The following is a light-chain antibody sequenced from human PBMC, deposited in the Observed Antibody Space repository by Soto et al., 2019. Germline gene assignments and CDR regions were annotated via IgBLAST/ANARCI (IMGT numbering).Light chain of an antibody. CDR2: AAS. CDR1: QDIRND. V-gene: IGKV1-6*01. CDR3: LQDHNYPIT. J-gene: IGKJ5*01. Sequence: IQMTQSPCSLSASVGDRVTITCRAGQDIRNDLGWYQQKPGKAPKLLIYAASSLQSGVPSRFSGSGSGTDFTPTISSLQPEDFATYYCLQDHNYPITFGQGTRLEIK.